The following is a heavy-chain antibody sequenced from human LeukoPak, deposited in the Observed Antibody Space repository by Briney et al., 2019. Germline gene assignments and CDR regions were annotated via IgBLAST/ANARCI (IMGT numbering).Heavy chain of an antibody. CDR1: GFIFNKYW. Sequence: PGGSLRLSCAASGFIFNKYWMSWVRQAPGKGLEWVANINQDGSEKYYVDSVEGRFTLSRDNAKNSLYLQMNSLRAEDTAVYYCASLIVVVPAAMRGSDAFDIWGQGTMVTVSS. D-gene: IGHD2-2*01. CDR3: ASLIVVVPAAMRGSDAFDI. CDR2: INQDGSEK. V-gene: IGHV3-7*01. J-gene: IGHJ3*02.